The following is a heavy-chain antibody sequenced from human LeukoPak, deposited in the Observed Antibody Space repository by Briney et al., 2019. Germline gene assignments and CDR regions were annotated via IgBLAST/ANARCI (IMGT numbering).Heavy chain of an antibody. Sequence: SETLSLTCAVYGGSFSGYYWSWIRQPPGKGLEWIGEINHSGSTNYNPSLKSRVTISVDTSKNQFSLKLSSVTAADTVVYYCARVLYYDSSGYYYFDYWGQGTLVTVSS. J-gene: IGHJ4*02. D-gene: IGHD3-22*01. CDR2: INHSGST. CDR1: GGSFSGYY. CDR3: ARVLYYDSSGYYYFDY. V-gene: IGHV4-34*01.